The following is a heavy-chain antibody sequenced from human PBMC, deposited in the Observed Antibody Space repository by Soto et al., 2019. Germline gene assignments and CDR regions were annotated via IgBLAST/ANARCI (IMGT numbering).Heavy chain of an antibody. CDR1: GDSVSSNRIT. Sequence: SQTLSLTCAISGDSVSSNRITWNWIRQSPSRGLEWLGRAYYRSKWYYDYAESVKSRITVDPDTSKNQLSLHLNSVNPEDTAVYYCVGLVGNSWLDLWGQGTLVTVSS. CDR2: AYYRSKWYY. V-gene: IGHV6-1*01. D-gene: IGHD2-2*01. CDR3: VGLVGNSWLDL. J-gene: IGHJ5*02.